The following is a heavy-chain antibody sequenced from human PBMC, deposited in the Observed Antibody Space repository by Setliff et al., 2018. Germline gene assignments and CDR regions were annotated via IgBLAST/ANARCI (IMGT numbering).Heavy chain of an antibody. CDR3: ARSLSSGSYWNPRPFYSDS. CDR2: IYYSGST. J-gene: IGHJ4*02. D-gene: IGHD3-10*01. CDR1: GGSIKNNNYY. V-gene: IGHV4-39*01. Sequence: PSETLSLTCTVSGGSIKNNNYYWGWIRQPPGKGLEWVATIYYSGSTYSNPSLKSRLIISVDAPDNQFSVKLSSVTAADTAVYFCARSLSSGSYWNPRPFYSDSWGQGTLVTVSS.